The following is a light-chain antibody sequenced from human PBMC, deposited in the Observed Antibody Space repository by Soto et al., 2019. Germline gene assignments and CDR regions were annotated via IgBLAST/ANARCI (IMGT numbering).Light chain of an antibody. Sequence: AIRMTQSPSSLSASTGDRVTITCRASQGISSYLAWYQQKPGKAPKLLIYAASTLQSGVPSRFSGSGSGTDFTLTISCLQSEYFATYYFQQYYSYPPFTFGPGTKVDIK. CDR1: QGISSY. J-gene: IGKJ3*01. V-gene: IGKV1-8*01. CDR2: AAS. CDR3: QQYYSYPPFT.